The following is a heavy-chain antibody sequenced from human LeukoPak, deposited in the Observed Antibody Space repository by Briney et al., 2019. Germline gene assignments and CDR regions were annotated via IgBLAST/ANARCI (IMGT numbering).Heavy chain of an antibody. CDR3: ARRSSIAAAGKGIDY. D-gene: IGHD6-13*01. J-gene: IGHJ4*02. V-gene: IGHV3-21*01. CDR2: ISSSSSYI. Sequence: GGSLRLSCAASGFTFSSYSMNWVRQAPGKGLEWDSSISSSSSYIYYADSVKGRFTISRDNAKNSLYLQMNSLRAEDTAVYYCARRSSIAAAGKGIDYWGQGTLVTVPS. CDR1: GFTFSSYS.